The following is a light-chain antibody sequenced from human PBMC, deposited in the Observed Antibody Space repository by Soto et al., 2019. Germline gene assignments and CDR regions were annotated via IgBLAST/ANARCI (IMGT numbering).Light chain of an antibody. J-gene: IGKJ1*01. V-gene: IGKV3-20*01. CDR1: QSVSNNY. CDR3: QQYGSSGT. CDR2: GAS. Sequence: VLTHSPGTLAQSPCERATLSFRASQSVSNNYVACYQQKRRQAHRLLIYGASIRATGIPDRFSGSGSGTYFTLTISILQPEVAAVYYYQQYGSSGTFGQGTKVDIK.